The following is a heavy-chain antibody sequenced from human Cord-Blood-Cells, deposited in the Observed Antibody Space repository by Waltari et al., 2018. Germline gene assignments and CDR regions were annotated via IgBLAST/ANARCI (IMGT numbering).Heavy chain of an antibody. D-gene: IGHD3-10*01. J-gene: IGHJ4*02. CDR1: GYSISSGSH. CDR2: IYHSGST. CDR3: ARDEGETMVRGGSSFDY. V-gene: IGHV4-38-2*02. Sequence: QVQLQESGPGLVTPSETLSLTCAVSGYSISSGSHWGWIRQPPGKGLEWIGSIYHSGSTYYNPSLKSRVTISVDTSKNQFSLKLSSVTAADTAVYYCARDEGETMVRGGSSFDYWGQGTLVTVSS.